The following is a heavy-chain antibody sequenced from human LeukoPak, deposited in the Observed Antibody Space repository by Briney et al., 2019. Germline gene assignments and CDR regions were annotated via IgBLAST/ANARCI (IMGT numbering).Heavy chain of an antibody. J-gene: IGHJ4*02. CDR1: GFTFSNYA. CDR2: ISGDADAT. Sequence: GGSLRLSCAASGFTFSNYAMTWVRQAPGKGLEWVSAISGDADATRYADSVKGRFTISRDYSKNMLYVQMNSLRAEDTAVYYCAKQGPSPTEYVAAAADYWGQGTLVTVSS. D-gene: IGHD6-13*01. V-gene: IGHV3-23*01. CDR3: AKQGPSPTEYVAAAADY.